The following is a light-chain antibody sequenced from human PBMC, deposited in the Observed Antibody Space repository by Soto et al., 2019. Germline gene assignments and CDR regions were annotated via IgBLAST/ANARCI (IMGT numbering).Light chain of an antibody. CDR3: QQRSNWRVYT. CDR2: DAS. CDR1: QSVSSY. V-gene: IGKV3-11*01. J-gene: IGKJ2*01. Sequence: EIVLTQSPATLSLSPGERATLSCRASQSVSSYLAWYQQKPGQAPRLLIYDASNRATGIPARLSGSGSGTDFTLTISSLEPEDFAVYYCQQRSNWRVYTFGQGTKLEIK.